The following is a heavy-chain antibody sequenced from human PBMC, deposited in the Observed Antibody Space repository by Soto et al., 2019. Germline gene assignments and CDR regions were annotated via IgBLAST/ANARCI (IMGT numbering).Heavy chain of an antibody. J-gene: IGHJ6*03. D-gene: IGHD2-8*02. Sequence: SETLSLTCAVYGGSFSGYYWSWIRQPPGKGLEWIGEINHSGSTNYNPSLKSRVTISVDTSKNQFSLKLSSVTAADTAVYYCAREGLVAQYYYYNYMDVWGKGTTVTVSS. V-gene: IGHV4-34*01. CDR1: GGSFSGYY. CDR3: AREGLVAQYYYYNYMDV. CDR2: INHSGST.